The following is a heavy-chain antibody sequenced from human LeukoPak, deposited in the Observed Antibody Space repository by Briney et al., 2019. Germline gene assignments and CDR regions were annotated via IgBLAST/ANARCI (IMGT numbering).Heavy chain of an antibody. CDR1: GGSISGYY. Sequence: SETLSLTCSVSGGSISGYYWSWIRQPPGKGLEWIGYIFYSGSTNYNPSLKSRVTISVDTSKNQFSLKLTSVTAADTDVYYCASERRGYYSFFDYWGQGTLVTVSS. V-gene: IGHV4-59*01. D-gene: IGHD3-3*01. CDR3: ASERRGYYSFFDY. CDR2: IFYSGST. J-gene: IGHJ4*02.